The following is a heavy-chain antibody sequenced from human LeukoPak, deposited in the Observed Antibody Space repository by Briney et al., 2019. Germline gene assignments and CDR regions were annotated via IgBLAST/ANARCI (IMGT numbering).Heavy chain of an antibody. Sequence: SETLSLTCAVYGGSFSGYYWSWIRQPPGKGLEWIAEINESGGTNYNPSLKSRVTLSIDTSKNQFSLKLSSVTAADTAVYYCARAALQWDYYMDVWGKGTTVTVSS. CDR2: INESGGT. CDR3: ARAALQWDYYMDV. J-gene: IGHJ6*03. V-gene: IGHV4-34*01. CDR1: GGSFSGYY. D-gene: IGHD4-11*01.